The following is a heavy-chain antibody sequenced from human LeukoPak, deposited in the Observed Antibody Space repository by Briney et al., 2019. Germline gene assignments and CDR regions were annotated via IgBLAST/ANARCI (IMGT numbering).Heavy chain of an antibody. D-gene: IGHD6-6*01. CDR3: AREESSSSGYYFDY. V-gene: IGHV3-20*04. J-gene: IGHJ4*02. CDR2: INWNGGRT. Sequence: GGSLRLSCAASGFTFNDYGMSWVRQAPGKGLEWVSGINWNGGRTGYADSMKGRLIISRDNAKNSLYLQMNSLRAEDTAVYYCAREESSSSGYYFDYWGQGALVTVSS. CDR1: GFTFNDYG.